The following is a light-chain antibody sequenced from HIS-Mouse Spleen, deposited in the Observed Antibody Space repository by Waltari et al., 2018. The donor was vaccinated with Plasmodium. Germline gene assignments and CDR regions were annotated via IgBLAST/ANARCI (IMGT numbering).Light chain of an antibody. V-gene: IGLV3-10*01. Sequence: YEPTQPPSVPVSPGQTPRTTCPGGASPKHYVSWYQEKSGQAPVLVIYEDSKRPSGIPERFSGSSSGTMATLTISGAQVEDEADYYCYSTDSSGNHRVFGGGTKLTVL. J-gene: IGLJ3*02. CDR3: YSTDSSGNHRV. CDR2: EDS. CDR1: ASPKHY.